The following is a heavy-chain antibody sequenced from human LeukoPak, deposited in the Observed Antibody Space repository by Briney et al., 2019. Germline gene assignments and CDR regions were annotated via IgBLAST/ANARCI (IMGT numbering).Heavy chain of an antibody. D-gene: IGHD4-17*01. J-gene: IGHJ6*03. CDR3: ARLRVHGDYGSFRYYYYYYMDV. V-gene: IGHV4-39*07. CDR2: IYYSGST. Sequence: SETLSLTCTVSSGSISSSSYYWGWIRQPPGKGLEWIGSIYYSGSTFYNPSLKSRVTISVDTSKNQFSLKLNSVTAADTAVYYCARLRVHGDYGSFRYYYYYYMDVWGKGTTVTVSS. CDR1: SGSISSSSYY.